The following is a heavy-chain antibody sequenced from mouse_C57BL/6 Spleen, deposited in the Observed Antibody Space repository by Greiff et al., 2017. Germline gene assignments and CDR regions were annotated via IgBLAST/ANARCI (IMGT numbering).Heavy chain of an antibody. CDR1: GYTFTSYW. J-gene: IGHJ4*01. CDR2: IHPNSGST. V-gene: IGHV1-64*01. CDR3: ARGYDGYPGAMDY. Sequence: VQLQQPGAELVKPGASVKLSCKASGYTFTSYWMHWVKQRPGQGLEWIGMIHPNSGSTNYNEKFKSKATLTVDKSSSTAYMQLSSLTSEDSAVYYCARGYDGYPGAMDYWGQGTSVTVSS. D-gene: IGHD2-3*01.